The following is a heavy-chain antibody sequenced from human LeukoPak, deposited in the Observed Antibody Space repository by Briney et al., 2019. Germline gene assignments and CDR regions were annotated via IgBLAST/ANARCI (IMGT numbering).Heavy chain of an antibody. D-gene: IGHD6-19*01. CDR1: GFTFNRNA. CDR3: VRRGDASSGWGDHDF. CDR2: IGGSGDKT. J-gene: IGHJ4*02. Sequence: GGSLRLSCAASGFTFNRNAISWVRQAPGKGLEWVSTIGGSGDKTFYADSVKGRFTISRDNSKNMVHLQMNSLTGEDAALYYCVRRGDASSGWGDHDFWGQGALVTVSS. V-gene: IGHV3-23*01.